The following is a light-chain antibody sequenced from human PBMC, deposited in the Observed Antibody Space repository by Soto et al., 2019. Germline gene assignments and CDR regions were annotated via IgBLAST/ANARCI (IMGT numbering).Light chain of an antibody. Sequence: EIVLTQSPAILSLSPGVGVTLSCRASQSVSSYLAWYQQKPGQAPRLLIYDACNRATGIPARFSGSGSGTAVSLLISNPDPDDFAVYYWHQRSNWPVPFGLGTKVEV. CDR3: HQRSNWPVP. CDR2: DAC. J-gene: IGKJ1*01. CDR1: QSVSSY. V-gene: IGKV3-11*01.